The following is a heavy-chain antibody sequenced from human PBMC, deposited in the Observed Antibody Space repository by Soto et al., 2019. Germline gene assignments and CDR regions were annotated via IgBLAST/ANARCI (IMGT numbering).Heavy chain of an antibody. D-gene: IGHD1-1*01. Sequence: GSRRLSCAASGFTFSSYSMNWVRQAPGKGLEWVSSISSSSSYIYYADSVKGRFTISRDNAKNSLYLQMNSLRAEDTAVYYCARTELEKPHFDYWGQGTLVTVSS. V-gene: IGHV3-21*01. J-gene: IGHJ4*02. CDR3: ARTELEKPHFDY. CDR1: GFTFSSYS. CDR2: ISSSSSYI.